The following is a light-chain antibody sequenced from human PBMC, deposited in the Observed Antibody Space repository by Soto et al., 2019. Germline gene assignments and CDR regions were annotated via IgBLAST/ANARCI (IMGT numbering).Light chain of an antibody. CDR2: EVN. J-gene: IGLJ3*02. CDR3: CSFAGWTTPWV. Sequence: QSALTQPASVSGSPGQSITISCTGTSSDVGNYNLVSWYQQYPGKVPKLLIFEVNKRPSGVSNRFSGSKSGNTASLTISGLQAEDEADYYCCSFAGWTTPWVFGGWTKLTVL. CDR1: SSDVGNYNL. V-gene: IGLV2-23*02.